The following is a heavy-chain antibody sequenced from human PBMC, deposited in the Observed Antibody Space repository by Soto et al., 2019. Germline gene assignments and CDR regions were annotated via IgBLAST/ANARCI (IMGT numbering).Heavy chain of an antibody. J-gene: IGHJ4*02. V-gene: IGHV3-23*01. Sequence: GGSLRLSCAASGFTFSSYAMSWVRQAPGKGLEWVSAISGSGGSTYYADSAKGRFTISRDNSKNTLYLQMNSLRAEDTAVYYCAKVSGWSYMYYFDYWGQGTLVTVSS. CDR2: ISGSGGST. CDR3: AKVSGWSYMYYFDY. CDR1: GFTFSSYA. D-gene: IGHD6-19*01.